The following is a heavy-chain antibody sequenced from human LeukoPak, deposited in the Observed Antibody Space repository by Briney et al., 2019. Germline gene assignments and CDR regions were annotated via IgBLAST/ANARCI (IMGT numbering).Heavy chain of an antibody. CDR2: ISYDGSNK. V-gene: IGHV3-30*18. CDR1: GFTFSRYG. CDR3: AKVYHYGGNYDAFDI. Sequence: GGSLRLSCAASGFTFSRYGMHWVRQAPGKGLEWVAVISYDGSNKYYADSVRGRFTISRDNSKNTLYLQMNSLRAEDTAVYYCAKVYHYGGNYDAFDIWGQGTMVTVSS. D-gene: IGHD4-23*01. J-gene: IGHJ3*02.